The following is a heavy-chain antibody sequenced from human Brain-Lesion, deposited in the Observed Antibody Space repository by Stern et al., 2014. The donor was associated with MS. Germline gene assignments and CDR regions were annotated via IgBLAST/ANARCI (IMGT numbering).Heavy chain of an antibody. CDR3: ARTKLRFLEWDRAYGMDV. CDR1: GFTFSNYG. CDR2: IWYDASKK. Sequence: QVQLLESGGGVVQPGRSLRLSCAASGFTFSNYGMYWVRQAPGKGLEWVAVIWYDASKKYYADSVKGRFSISRDNSKKTLDLQMHSLRAEDTAVYYCARTKLRFLEWDRAYGMDVWGQGTTVTVSS. D-gene: IGHD3-3*01. J-gene: IGHJ6*02. V-gene: IGHV3-33*01.